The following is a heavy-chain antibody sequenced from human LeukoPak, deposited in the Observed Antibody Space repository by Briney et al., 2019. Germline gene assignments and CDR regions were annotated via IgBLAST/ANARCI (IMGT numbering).Heavy chain of an antibody. V-gene: IGHV3-11*01. D-gene: IGHD3-10*01. J-gene: IGHJ4*02. CDR2: ISSSGSTI. Sequence: GGSLRLSCAASGFTFSDYYMSWIRQAPGKGLEWVSYISSSGSTIYYADSVKGRFTISRDNAKNSLYLQMNSLRAEDTAVYYCARDGNYYGSGSYYNPFDYWGQGTLVTVSS. CDR3: ARDGNYYGSGSYYNPFDY. CDR1: GFTFSDYY.